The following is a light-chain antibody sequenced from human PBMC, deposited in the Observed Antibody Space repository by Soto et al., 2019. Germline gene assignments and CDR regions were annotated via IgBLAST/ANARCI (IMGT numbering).Light chain of an antibody. J-gene: IGLJ3*02. CDR1: SSNIGAGYD. Sequence: QSVLTQPPSVSGAPGQRVTISCTESSSNIGAGYDVHWYQQLPGTAPKLLIYGNSNRPSGVPHRFSGSKSGTSASLAITGLQAEDEADYSCQDYDSSLSGWVFGGGSKLTV. CDR3: QDYDSSLSGWV. V-gene: IGLV1-40*01. CDR2: GNS.